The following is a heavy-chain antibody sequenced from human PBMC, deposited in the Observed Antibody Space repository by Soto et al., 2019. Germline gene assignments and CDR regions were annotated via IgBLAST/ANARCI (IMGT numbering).Heavy chain of an antibody. CDR1: GFIFSNFG. CDR2: VWYDGSNG. CDR3: ARDQRTARAYAMDV. Sequence: GGSLRLSCTASGFIFSNFGMHWVRQAPGKGLEWVAGVWYDGSNGVSAESVKGRFTISRDNSKNTLYLQMTSLRAEDTAVYYCARDQRTARAYAMDVWGQGPTVTVSS. V-gene: IGHV3-33*01. J-gene: IGHJ6*02. D-gene: IGHD6-6*01.